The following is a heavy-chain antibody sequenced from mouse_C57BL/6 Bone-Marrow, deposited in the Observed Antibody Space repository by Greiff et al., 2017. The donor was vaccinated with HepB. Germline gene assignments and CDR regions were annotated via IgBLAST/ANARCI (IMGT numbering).Heavy chain of an antibody. J-gene: IGHJ2*01. CDR3: ASLSRYYFDY. D-gene: IGHD6-1*01. Sequence: EVKLEESGGGLVQPGGSLSLSCAASGFTFTDYYMSWVRQPPGKALEWLGFIRNKANGYTTEYSASVKGRFTISRDNSQSILYLQMNALRAEDSATYYCASLSRYYFDYWGQGTTLTVSS. V-gene: IGHV7-3*01. CDR2: IRNKANGYTT. CDR1: GFTFTDYY.